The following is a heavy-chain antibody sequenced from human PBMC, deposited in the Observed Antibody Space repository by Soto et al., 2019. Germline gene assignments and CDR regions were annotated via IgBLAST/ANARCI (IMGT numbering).Heavy chain of an antibody. CDR3: GRSHGAGSY. J-gene: IGHJ4*02. V-gene: IGHV3-11*01. CDR1: GFTFIDYY. D-gene: IGHD4-17*01. CDR2: ISSTGKNI. Sequence: PGGSLRLSCVASGFTFIDYYMNWVRQAPGKGLEWISYISSTGKNIYYSDSVKGRFIVSRDNAKNSPFLQMNSLTADDSAVYYCGRSHGAGSYWGQVTRVTVSS.